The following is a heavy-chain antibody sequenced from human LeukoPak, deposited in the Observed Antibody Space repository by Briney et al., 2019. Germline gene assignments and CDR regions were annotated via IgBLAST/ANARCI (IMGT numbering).Heavy chain of an antibody. D-gene: IGHD6-13*01. Sequence: VKGRFTISRDNAKNSLYLQMNSLGAEDTAVYYCAREGAAAGTYYYYGMDVWGQGTTVTVSS. CDR3: AREGAAAGTYYYYGMDV. J-gene: IGHJ6*02. V-gene: IGHV3-48*03.